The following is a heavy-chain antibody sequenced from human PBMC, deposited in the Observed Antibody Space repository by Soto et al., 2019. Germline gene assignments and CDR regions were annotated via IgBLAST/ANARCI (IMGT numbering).Heavy chain of an antibody. Sequence: GGSLRLSCAASGFTVSINYMSWVRQAPGKGLEWVTVSYSGDSTYYADSVKGRFPIARDNSKNTLYLQMNSLRAEDTAVYYCARDMSLYHSSGWYLDYWGQGCLVTVSS. CDR2: SYSGDST. V-gene: IGHV3-66*02. CDR1: GFTVSINY. J-gene: IGHJ4*02. D-gene: IGHD6-19*01. CDR3: ARDMSLYHSSGWYLDY.